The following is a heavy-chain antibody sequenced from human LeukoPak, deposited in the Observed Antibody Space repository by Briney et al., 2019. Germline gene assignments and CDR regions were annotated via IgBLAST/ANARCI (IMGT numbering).Heavy chain of an antibody. J-gene: IGHJ4*02. CDR1: GGSISSSRHY. D-gene: IGHD3-10*01. V-gene: IGHV4-39*01. CDR3: ARIHYRSRHVDS. Sequence: PSETLSLTCTVSGGSISSSRHYWGWIPQPPGKGLEWIGSIYYSGSTYDNPALKSRVTIFVDTSKNQFSLTLSSATTADTAIYYRARIHYRSRHVDSWGQGTLVTVSS. CDR2: IYYSGST.